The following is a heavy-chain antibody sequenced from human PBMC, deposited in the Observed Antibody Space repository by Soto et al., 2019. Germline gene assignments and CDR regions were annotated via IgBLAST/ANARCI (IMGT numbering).Heavy chain of an antibody. V-gene: IGHV3-21*01. Sequence: GGSLRLSCAASGFTFSSYSMNWVRQAPGKGLEWVSSISSSSSYIYYADSVKGRFTISRDNAKNSLYLQMNSLRAEDTAVYYCARDLGYCSGGSCYSYYYYYMDVWGKGTTVTVSS. CDR3: ARDLGYCSGGSCYSYYYYYMDV. J-gene: IGHJ6*03. D-gene: IGHD2-15*01. CDR1: GFTFSSYS. CDR2: ISSSSSYI.